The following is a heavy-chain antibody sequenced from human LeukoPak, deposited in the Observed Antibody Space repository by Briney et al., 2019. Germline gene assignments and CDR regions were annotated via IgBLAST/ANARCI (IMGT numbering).Heavy chain of an antibody. J-gene: IGHJ3*02. CDR1: GYSISSGYY. V-gene: IGHV4-38-2*02. CDR3: ARGKFPVGATVAFDI. Sequence: SETLSLTCTVSGYSISSGYYWGWIRQPPGKGLEWIGSIYHSGSTYYNPSFKSRVTISVDTSKNQFSLKLSSVTAADTAVYYCARGKFPVGATVAFDIWGQGTMVTVSS. D-gene: IGHD1-26*01. CDR2: IYHSGST.